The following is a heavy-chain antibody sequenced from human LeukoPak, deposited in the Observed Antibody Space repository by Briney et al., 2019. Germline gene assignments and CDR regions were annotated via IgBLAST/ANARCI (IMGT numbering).Heavy chain of an antibody. D-gene: IGHD5-18*01. CDR2: IKGKTDGGTT. CDR3: TTGTWIQLWLADY. Sequence: GGSLRLSCAASGFTFSNACMSWVRQAPGKGLEWVGHIKGKTDGGTTDYAAPVQGRFTISRDDSKDTLFLQMNSLKTEDTAVYYCTTGTWIQLWLADYWGQGTLVTVSS. J-gene: IGHJ4*02. CDR1: GFTFSNAC. V-gene: IGHV3-15*01.